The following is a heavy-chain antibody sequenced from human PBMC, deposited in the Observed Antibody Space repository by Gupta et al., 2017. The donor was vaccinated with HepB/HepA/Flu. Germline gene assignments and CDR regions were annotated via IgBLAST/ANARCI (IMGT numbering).Heavy chain of an antibody. V-gene: IGHV4-59*13. CDR1: GDSISGYS. J-gene: IGHJ2*01. CDR2: FSYSGIR. D-gene: IGHD1-1*01. CDR3: ARGSRICVGRWFLEL. Sequence: QVQLQESAPGLVKPSETLSLTCTVSGDSISGYSWSWIRQIPGKGLEDIGYFSYSGIRDYRPSRKQLVTISEDTYKNQFYLSLRYVTANAAAVYYCARGSRICVGRWFLELWGQGTLVTVSP.